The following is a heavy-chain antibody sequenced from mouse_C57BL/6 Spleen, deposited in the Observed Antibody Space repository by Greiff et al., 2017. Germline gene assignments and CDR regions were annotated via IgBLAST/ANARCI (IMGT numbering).Heavy chain of an antibody. Sequence: VQLQESGAELVRPGTSVKVSCKASGYAFTNYLIEWVKQRPGQGLEWIGVINPGGGGTNYNEKFKGKATLTADKSSSTAYMQLSSLTSEDSAVYFWARGADYGSSYYWDYWGQGTTLTVSS. CDR3: ARGADYGSSYYWDY. CDR2: INPGGGGT. V-gene: IGHV1-54*01. J-gene: IGHJ2*01. D-gene: IGHD1-1*01. CDR1: GYAFTNYL.